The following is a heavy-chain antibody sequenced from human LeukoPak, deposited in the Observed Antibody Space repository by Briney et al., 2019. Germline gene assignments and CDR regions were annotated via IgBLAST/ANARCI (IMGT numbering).Heavy chain of an antibody. D-gene: IGHD3-10*02. CDR2: ISSSGSTI. V-gene: IGHV3-48*03. Sequence: GGSLRLSCAASGFTFSSYEMNWVRQAPGKGLEWVSYISSSGSTIYYADSVKGRFTISRDNAKNTLYLQMNSLRADDTVVYYCAELGITMIGGVWGKGTTVTISS. J-gene: IGHJ6*04. CDR3: AELGITMIGGV. CDR1: GFTFSSYE.